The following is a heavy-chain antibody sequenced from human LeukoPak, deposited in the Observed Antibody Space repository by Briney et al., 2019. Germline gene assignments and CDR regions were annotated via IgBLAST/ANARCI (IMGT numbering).Heavy chain of an antibody. V-gene: IGHV7-4-1*02. Sequence: ASVKVSCKASGYTFTSYAMNWVRQAPGQGLEYMGWINTNTGNPTYAQGFTGRFVFSLDTSVSTAYLQISSLKAEDTAVHYCARRSMVQHLDVWGKGTTVTVSS. CDR1: GYTFTSYA. CDR2: INTNTGNP. J-gene: IGHJ6*04. D-gene: IGHD3-10*01. CDR3: ARRSMVQHLDV.